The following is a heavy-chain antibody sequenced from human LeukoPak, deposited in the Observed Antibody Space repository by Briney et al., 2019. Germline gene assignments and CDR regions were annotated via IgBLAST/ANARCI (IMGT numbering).Heavy chain of an antibody. Sequence: GGSLRLSCAASGFTFSIYSMNWVRQAPGKGLEWISYITSSSGTIYYTDSVKGRFTVSRDNAKNSLYLQMNSLRAEDTAVYYCARVAPGHDIGRGYFDYWGQGTLVTVSS. CDR1: GFTFSIYS. D-gene: IGHD2-21*01. V-gene: IGHV3-48*01. J-gene: IGHJ4*02. CDR3: ARVAPGHDIGRGYFDY. CDR2: ITSSSGTI.